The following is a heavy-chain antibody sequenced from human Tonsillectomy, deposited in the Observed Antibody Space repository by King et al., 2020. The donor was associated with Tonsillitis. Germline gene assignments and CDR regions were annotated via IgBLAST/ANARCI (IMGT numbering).Heavy chain of an antibody. V-gene: IGHV3-30*18. CDR2: ISYDGSNK. CDR1: GFTFSSYG. J-gene: IGHJ6*03. Sequence: VQLVESGGGVVQPGRSLRLSCAASGFTFSSYGMYWVRQAPGKGLEWVAVISYDGSNKYYADSMKGRFTISRDNSKNTLYLQMNSLRAEDTAVYYCAKDPYDFWSGDPRGSPYYYYYRDVWGKGTTVTVSS. D-gene: IGHD3-3*01. CDR3: AKDPYDFWSGDPRGSPYYYYYRDV.